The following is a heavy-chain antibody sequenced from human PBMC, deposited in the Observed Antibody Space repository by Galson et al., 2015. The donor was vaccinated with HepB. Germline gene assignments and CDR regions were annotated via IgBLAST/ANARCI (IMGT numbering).Heavy chain of an antibody. CDR2: ISGSGGST. D-gene: IGHD3-10*01. V-gene: IGHV3-23*01. CDR3: AKAFAFGEFTYYYYGMDV. CDR1: GFTFSSYA. J-gene: IGHJ6*02. Sequence: SLRLSCAASGFTFSSYAMSWVRQAPGKGLEWVSAISGSGGSTYYADSVKGRFTISRDNSKNTLYLQMNSLRAEDTAVYYCAKAFAFGEFTYYYYGMDVWGQGTTVTVSS.